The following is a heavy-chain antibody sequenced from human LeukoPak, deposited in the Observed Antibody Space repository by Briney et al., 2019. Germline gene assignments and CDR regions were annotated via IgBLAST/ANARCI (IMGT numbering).Heavy chain of an antibody. CDR3: AREVAARPKYYYYYYMDV. Sequence: SETLSLTCTVPGGSISSYYWSWIRQPPGKGLEWIGYIYYSGSTNYNPSLKSRVTISVDTSKNQFSLKLSSVTAADTAVYYCAREVAARPKYYYYYYMDVWGKGTTVTVSS. CDR1: GGSISSYY. CDR2: IYYSGST. J-gene: IGHJ6*03. D-gene: IGHD6-6*01. V-gene: IGHV4-59*01.